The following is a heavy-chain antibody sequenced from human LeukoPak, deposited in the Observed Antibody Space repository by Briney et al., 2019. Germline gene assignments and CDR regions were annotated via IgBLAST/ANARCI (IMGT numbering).Heavy chain of an antibody. V-gene: IGHV3-13*04. J-gene: IGHJ4*02. D-gene: IGHD4-23*01. CDR1: GFTFSSYD. Sequence: GGSLRLSCAASGFTFSSYDMHWVRQATGKGLEWVSAIGTAGDTYYPGSVKGRFTISRENAKNSLYLQMNSLRAGDTAVYYCARDDGGGNVDYWGQGTLVTVSS. CDR2: IGTAGDT. CDR3: ARDDGGGNVDY.